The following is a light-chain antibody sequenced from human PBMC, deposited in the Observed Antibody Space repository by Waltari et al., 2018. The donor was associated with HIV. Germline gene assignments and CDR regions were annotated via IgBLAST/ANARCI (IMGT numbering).Light chain of an antibody. V-gene: IGLV4-69*01. Sequence: QLVLTQSPSASASLGASVTLTCTLSGGPSNYAIAWHQQQPEKGPRYLMKLNSDGSHSKGDGIPDRFSGSSSGPERYLTISSLPSEDEGDYYCQTWGAGILVFGGGTKLTVL. CDR2: LNSDGSH. J-gene: IGLJ3*02. CDR1: GGPSNYA. CDR3: QTWGAGILV.